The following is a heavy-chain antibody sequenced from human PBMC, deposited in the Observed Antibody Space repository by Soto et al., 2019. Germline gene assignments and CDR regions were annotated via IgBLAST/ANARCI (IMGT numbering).Heavy chain of an antibody. J-gene: IGHJ4*02. D-gene: IGHD6-13*01. V-gene: IGHV1-8*01. Sequence: QVQLVQSGAEVKNPGASVKVSCKASGYTFTSYDINWVRQATGQGLEWMGWMNPNSGNTGYAQKFQGRVTMTRNTSRSTAYMELSSLRSEDTAVYFCAREHSSSWRFDYWGQGTLVTVSS. CDR3: AREHSSSWRFDY. CDR2: MNPNSGNT. CDR1: GYTFTSYD.